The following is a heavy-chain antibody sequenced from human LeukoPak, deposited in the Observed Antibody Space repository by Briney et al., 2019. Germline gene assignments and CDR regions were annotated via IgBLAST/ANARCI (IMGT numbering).Heavy chain of an antibody. CDR2: VHLDERT. Sequence: SGTLSLTCGVSGGSVINTNWWTWVRQPPGKGLEWIGEVHLDERTNYNPSLESRLTMSVDVSENQVSLKLTSVTAADTAVYYCAREGGFYRPLDYSGQGTLVTVSS. J-gene: IGHJ4*02. V-gene: IGHV4-4*02. D-gene: IGHD3-3*01. CDR1: GGSVINTNW. CDR3: AREGGFYRPLDY.